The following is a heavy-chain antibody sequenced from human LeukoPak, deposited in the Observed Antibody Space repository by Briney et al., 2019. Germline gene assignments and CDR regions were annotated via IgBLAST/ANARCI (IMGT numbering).Heavy chain of an antibody. V-gene: IGHV3-23*01. CDR2: ISGRDGST. CDR1: GFTFSSYA. D-gene: IGHD1-1*01. CDR3: AKGTGAIPFDY. J-gene: IGHJ4*02. Sequence: GGSLRLSCAASGFTFSSYAMSWVRQAPGKGLEWVSTISGRDGSTYSADSVKGRFTISRDNSKNTVYLQMNSLRADDTAVYYCAKGTGAIPFDYWGQGTLVTVSS.